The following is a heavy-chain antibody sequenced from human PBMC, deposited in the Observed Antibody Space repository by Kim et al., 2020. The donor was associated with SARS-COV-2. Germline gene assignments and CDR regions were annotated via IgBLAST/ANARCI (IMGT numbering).Heavy chain of an antibody. CDR2: T. CDR3: ARGVLGGDMDV. Sequence: TNYDPSIKSQVTISVGTSKNQFSLKLSSVTAADTAVYYCARGVLGGDMDVWGQGTTVTVSS. J-gene: IGHJ6*02. V-gene: IGHV4-34*01. D-gene: IGHD3-16*01.